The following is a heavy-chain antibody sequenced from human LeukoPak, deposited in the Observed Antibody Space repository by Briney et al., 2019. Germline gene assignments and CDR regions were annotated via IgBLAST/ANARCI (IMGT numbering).Heavy chain of an antibody. CDR1: GGSITSSY. Sequence: PSETLSLTCTVSGGSITSSYWSWIRQSPGKGLGWIGYFYDTFRTQYNPSLKLRVGISTDTSKNQLSLKLNSVTAAATAVYYCARHGAFITRGFCSSSNCYVDGLQTWGQGIMVGVSS. D-gene: IGHD2-2*01. CDR3: ARHGAFITRGFCSSSNCYVDGLQT. CDR2: FYDTFRT. J-gene: IGHJ3*01. V-gene: IGHV4-59*08.